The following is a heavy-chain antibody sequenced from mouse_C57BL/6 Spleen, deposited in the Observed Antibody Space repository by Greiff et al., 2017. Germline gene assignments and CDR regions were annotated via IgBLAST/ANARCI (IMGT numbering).Heavy chain of an antibody. D-gene: IGHD4-1*01. CDR1: GYTFTSYW. Sequence: QVQLQQPGAELVKPGASVKLSCKASGYTFTSYWMQWVKQRPGQGLEWIGEIDPSDSYTNYNQKFKGKATLTVDTSSSTAYMQLSSLTSEDSAVYYCARKTGTPFDYWGQGTTLTVSS. J-gene: IGHJ2*01. CDR2: IDPSDSYT. V-gene: IGHV1-50*01. CDR3: ARKTGTPFDY.